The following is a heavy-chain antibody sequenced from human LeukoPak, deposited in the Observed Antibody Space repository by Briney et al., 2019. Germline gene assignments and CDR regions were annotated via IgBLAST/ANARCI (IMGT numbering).Heavy chain of an antibody. CDR1: GYSISSGYY. D-gene: IGHD3-10*01. V-gene: IGHV4-38-2*01. Sequence: SETLSVTCAVSGYSISSGYYWGWIRQPPGKGLEWIGSIYHSGSTYYNPSLKSRVSISVDTSKNQFSLKLSSVTAADTAVYYCARVSFTMVRGVINYFDYWGQGTLVTVSS. CDR3: ARVSFTMVRGVINYFDY. J-gene: IGHJ4*02. CDR2: IYHSGST.